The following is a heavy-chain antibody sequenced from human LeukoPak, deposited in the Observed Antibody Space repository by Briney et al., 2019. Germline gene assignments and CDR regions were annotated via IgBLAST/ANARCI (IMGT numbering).Heavy chain of an antibody. CDR1: GGSISSGGYY. CDR2: IYYSGST. J-gene: IGHJ4*02. D-gene: IGHD2-2*01. CDR3: ARGSTTPYYFDY. Sequence: PSETLYLTCTVSGGSISSGGYYWSWIRQHPGKGLEWIGYIYYSGSTYYNPSLKSRVTISVDTSKNQFSLKLSSVTAADTAVYYCARGSTTPYYFDYWGQGTLVTVSS. V-gene: IGHV4-31*03.